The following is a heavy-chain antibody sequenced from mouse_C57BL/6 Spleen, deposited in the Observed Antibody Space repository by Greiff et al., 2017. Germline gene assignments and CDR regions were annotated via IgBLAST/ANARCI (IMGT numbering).Heavy chain of an antibody. J-gene: IGHJ4*01. CDR1: GFSFNTYA. Sequence: EVKLMESGGGLVQPKGSLKLSCAASGFSFNTYAMNWVRQAPGKGLEWVARIRSKSNNYAIYYADSVKDRFTISRDDSESMLYLQMNNLKTEDTAMYYCVRNHYGPGYYAMDYWGQGTSVTVSS. CDR3: VRNHYGPGYYAMDY. D-gene: IGHD1-2*01. CDR2: IRSKSNNYAI. V-gene: IGHV10-1*01.